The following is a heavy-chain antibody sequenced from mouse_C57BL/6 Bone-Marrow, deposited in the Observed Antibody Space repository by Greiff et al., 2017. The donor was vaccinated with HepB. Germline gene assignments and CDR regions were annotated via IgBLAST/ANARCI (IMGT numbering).Heavy chain of an antibody. CDR3: ARFSFDD. Sequence: VHLVESGAELVRPGASVKLSCKASGYTFTDYYINWVKQRPGQGLEWIARIYPGSGNTYYNEKFKGKATLTAEKSSSTAYMHLSSLPSEDSAVYFCARFSFDDWGQGTTLTVSS. V-gene: IGHV1-76*01. CDR1: GYTFTDYY. CDR2: IYPGSGNT. J-gene: IGHJ2*01.